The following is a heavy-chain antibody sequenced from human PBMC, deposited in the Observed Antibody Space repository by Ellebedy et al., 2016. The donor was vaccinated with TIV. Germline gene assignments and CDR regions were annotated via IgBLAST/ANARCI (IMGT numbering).Heavy chain of an antibody. D-gene: IGHD4-23*01. J-gene: IGHJ6*02. CDR3: ANSPPLAFGVNSLDV. Sequence: GESLKISCEASGVSVSSHGMHWVRQAPGKGLEWVSILYRGGSTYYADSVKGRFSISRDNSKNTLNLQMNSLRAEDTAVYYCANSPPLAFGVNSLDVWGQGTTVTVSS. CDR2: LYRGGST. CDR1: GVSVSSHG. V-gene: IGHV3-53*01.